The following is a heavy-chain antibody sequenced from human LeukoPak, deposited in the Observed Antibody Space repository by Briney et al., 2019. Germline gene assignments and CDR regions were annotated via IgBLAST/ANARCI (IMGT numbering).Heavy chain of an antibody. Sequence: ASVKVSCKASGYTFSSYYMHWVRQAPGQGLEWMGIINPSGDTTTYAQKFQGRVTMTRDTSTSTVYMELSSLGSEDTAVYYCARVGGNDDYWGQGTLVTVSS. D-gene: IGHD1-1*01. V-gene: IGHV1-46*01. CDR3: ARVGGNDDY. CDR2: INPSGDTT. J-gene: IGHJ4*02. CDR1: GYTFSSYY.